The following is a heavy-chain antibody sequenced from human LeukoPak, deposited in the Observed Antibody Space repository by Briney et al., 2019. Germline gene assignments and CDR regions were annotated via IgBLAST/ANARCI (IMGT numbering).Heavy chain of an antibody. V-gene: IGHV1-8*03. Sequence: ASVKVSCKASGYTFTSYDINWVRQATGQGLEWMGWMNPNSGSTGYAQKFQGRVTITKNTSISTAYMELSGLRSEDTAVYYCARGRSTGYPYYFEYWGQGTLVTVSS. J-gene: IGHJ4*02. CDR2: MNPNSGST. D-gene: IGHD5-12*01. CDR3: ARGRSTGYPYYFEY. CDR1: GYTFTSYD.